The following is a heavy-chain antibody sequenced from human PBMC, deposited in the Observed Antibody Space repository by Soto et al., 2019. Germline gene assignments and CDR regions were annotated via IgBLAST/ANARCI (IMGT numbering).Heavy chain of an antibody. D-gene: IGHD3-16*02. J-gene: IGHJ4*02. CDR1: GFTFSSYA. CDR2: ISYDGSNK. Sequence: PGGSLRLSCAASGFTFSSYAMHWVRQAPGKGLEWVAVISYDGSNKYYADSVKGRFTISRDNSKNTLYLQMNSLRAEDTAVYYCAREGMITFGGVIGYGVYFDYWGQGTLVTVSS. V-gene: IGHV3-30-3*01. CDR3: AREGMITFGGVIGYGVYFDY.